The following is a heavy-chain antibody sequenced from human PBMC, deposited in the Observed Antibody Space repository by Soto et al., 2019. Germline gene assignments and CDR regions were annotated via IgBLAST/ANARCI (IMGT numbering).Heavy chain of an antibody. CDR2: ISSSSSYI. Sequence: EVQLVESGGGLVKPGGSLRLSCAASGFTFSSYSMNWVRQAPGKGLEWVSSISSSSSYIYYADSVKGRFTISRDNAKNSLYLQMNSLRSEDTAVYYCASGYSSSSYYLDYWGQGTLVTVAS. V-gene: IGHV3-21*01. CDR3: ASGYSSSSYYLDY. CDR1: GFTFSSYS. D-gene: IGHD6-6*01. J-gene: IGHJ4*02.